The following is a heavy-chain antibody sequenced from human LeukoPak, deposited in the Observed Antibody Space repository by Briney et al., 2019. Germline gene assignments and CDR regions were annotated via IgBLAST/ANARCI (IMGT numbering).Heavy chain of an antibody. Sequence: GASVKGSCKASGYTFTNYAMHWVRQAPGQRLEWMGWINAGNGNTKYSQKFQGRVTITRDTSASTAYMELSSLRSEDTAVYYCAGIRYSGYDTQYYWGQGTLVTVSS. V-gene: IGHV1-3*01. CDR3: AGIRYSGYDTQYY. CDR2: INAGNGNT. J-gene: IGHJ4*02. D-gene: IGHD5-12*01. CDR1: GYTFTNYA.